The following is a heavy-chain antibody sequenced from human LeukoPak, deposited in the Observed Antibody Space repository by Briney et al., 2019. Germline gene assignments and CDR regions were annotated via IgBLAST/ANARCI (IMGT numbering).Heavy chain of an antibody. Sequence: SETLSLTCAVYGGSFSGYYWSWIRQPPGKGLEWIGEINHSGSTNYNPSLKSRVTISVDTSKNQFSLKLSSVTAADTAVYYCARKRWVIAPFDYWGQGTLVTVSS. J-gene: IGHJ4*02. D-gene: IGHD3-16*02. CDR1: GGSFSGYY. CDR3: ARKRWVIAPFDY. CDR2: INHSGST. V-gene: IGHV4-34*01.